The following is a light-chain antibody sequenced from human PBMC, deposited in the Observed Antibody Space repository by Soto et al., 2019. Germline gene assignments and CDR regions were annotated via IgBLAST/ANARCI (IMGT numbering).Light chain of an antibody. CDR1: QSVSSN. V-gene: IGKV3-20*01. CDR3: QQYGGSPLT. CDR2: GAS. J-gene: IGKJ4*01. Sequence: EIVMAQSPATLSVSPGERATLSCRASQSVSSNLAWYQQKPGQAPRLLIYGASSRATGIPDRFSGSGSGTDFTLTISRLEPEDFAVYYCQQYGGSPLTFGGGTKVDI.